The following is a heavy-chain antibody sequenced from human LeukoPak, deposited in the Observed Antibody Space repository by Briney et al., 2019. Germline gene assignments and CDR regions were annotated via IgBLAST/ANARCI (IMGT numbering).Heavy chain of an antibody. Sequence: GGSLRLSCAASGFTFDDYAMHWVRQAPGKGLEWVASISDRGTYIYYADSVKGRFTISRYNAKNSLYLQMNSLRAEDTAVYYCANHLACGSTSCPPFDSWGQGTLVTVSS. CDR3: ANHLACGSTSCPPFDS. CDR2: ISDRGTYI. D-gene: IGHD2-2*01. J-gene: IGHJ4*02. V-gene: IGHV3-21*01. CDR1: GFTFDDYA.